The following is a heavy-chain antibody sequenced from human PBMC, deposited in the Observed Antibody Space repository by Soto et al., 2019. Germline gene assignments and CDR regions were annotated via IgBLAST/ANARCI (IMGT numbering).Heavy chain of an antibody. J-gene: IGHJ4*02. CDR1: GFTFSSFW. Sequence: GSLRLSCAASGFTFSSFWMDWVRQPPGKGLEWVANISQDGSEKHYVDSVKGRFTISRDNARNSLYLQMRSLTAEDSALYYCSRSLNSWGQGTRVTVYS. CDR3: SRSLNS. V-gene: IGHV3-7*01. CDR2: ISQDGSEK.